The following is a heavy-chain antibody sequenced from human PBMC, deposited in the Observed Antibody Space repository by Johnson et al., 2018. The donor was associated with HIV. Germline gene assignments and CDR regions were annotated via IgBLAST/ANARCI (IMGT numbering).Heavy chain of an antibody. J-gene: IGHJ3*02. CDR1: GFTFSSYA. CDR2: ISYDGSNK. CDR3: ARDVAGYSSSWYVPAGAFDI. V-gene: IGHV3-30*04. Sequence: QVQLVESGGGVVQPGRSLRLSCAASGFTFSSYAMHWVRQAPGKGLEWVAVISYDGSNKYYADSVKGRFTISRNNSKNTLYLQMNSLRAEDTAVYYCARDVAGYSSSWYVPAGAFDIWGQGTMVTVSS. D-gene: IGHD6-13*01.